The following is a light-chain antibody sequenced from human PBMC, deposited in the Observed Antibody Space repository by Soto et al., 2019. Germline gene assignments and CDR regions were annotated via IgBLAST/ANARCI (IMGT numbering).Light chain of an antibody. CDR3: CSYAGRTTWV. Sequence: QSVLTQPASVSGSPGQSITISCTGTSSDVGLYDYVSWYQQHPGKAPQLMIYAVSNRPSGVSNRFSASKSGNTASLTISGLQDEHQAAYYCCSYAGRTTWVFGGRTKVTV. J-gene: IGLJ3*02. V-gene: IGLV2-23*02. CDR1: SSDVGLYDY. CDR2: AVS.